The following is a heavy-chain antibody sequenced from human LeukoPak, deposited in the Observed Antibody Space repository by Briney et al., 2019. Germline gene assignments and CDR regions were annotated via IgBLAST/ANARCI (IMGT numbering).Heavy chain of an antibody. CDR3: AKTSLSDPSGHYYYMDV. CDR2: VSYDGSDK. Sequence: GGSLRLSCAASGITFSGHAIHWVRQAPGKGLEWVAVVSYDGSDKYYADSVKARFTISRDNSQNTVSLQLNNLRIEDTALYYCAKTSLSDPSGHYYYMDVWGKGTTVTVSS. V-gene: IGHV3-30*04. CDR1: GITFSGHA. J-gene: IGHJ6*03. D-gene: IGHD3-3*01.